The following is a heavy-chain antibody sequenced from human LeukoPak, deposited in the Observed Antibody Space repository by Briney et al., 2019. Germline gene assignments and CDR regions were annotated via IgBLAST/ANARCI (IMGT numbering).Heavy chain of an antibody. CDR2: IIPIFGTA. V-gene: IGHV1-69*06. CDR1: GGTFSSYA. CDR3: ARVSSGYSSSWYTNPLDY. D-gene: IGHD6-13*01. J-gene: IGHJ4*02. Sequence: ASVKVSCKASGGTFSSYAISWVRQAPGQGLEWMGGIIPIFGTANYAQKFQGRVTITADKSTSTAYMELSSLRSEDTAVYYCARVSSGYSSSWYTNPLDYWGQGTLVTVSS.